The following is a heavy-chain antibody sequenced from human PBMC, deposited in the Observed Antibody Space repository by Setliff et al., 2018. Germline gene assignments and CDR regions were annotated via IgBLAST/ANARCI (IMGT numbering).Heavy chain of an antibody. V-gene: IGHV3-23*01. Sequence: GGSLRLSCEASGFIFSNYAMDWVRQAPGKGLEWVAGLSPDDKAIQYADSVKGRFAISRDNSKNTVYLEMNSLRAEDTAVYYCAKKLPGIAAAGGMDYWGQGTLVTVSS. J-gene: IGHJ4*02. D-gene: IGHD6-13*01. CDR1: GFIFSNYA. CDR3: AKKLPGIAAAGGMDY. CDR2: LSPDDKAI.